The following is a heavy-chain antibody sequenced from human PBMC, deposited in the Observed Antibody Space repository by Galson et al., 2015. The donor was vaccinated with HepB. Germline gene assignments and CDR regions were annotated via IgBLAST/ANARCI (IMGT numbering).Heavy chain of an antibody. V-gene: IGHV3-53*01. CDR1: GFPVRNHY. CDR2: IHRADSK. J-gene: IGHJ3*02. Sequence: SLRLSCAISGFPVRNHYMSWVRQAPGKGLEWVSFIHRADSKYYADSVKGRFTISRDYSKNPVFLQMNSLRAEDTAMYYCAREDDAFDIWSQGTMVTVSS. CDR3: AREDDAFDI.